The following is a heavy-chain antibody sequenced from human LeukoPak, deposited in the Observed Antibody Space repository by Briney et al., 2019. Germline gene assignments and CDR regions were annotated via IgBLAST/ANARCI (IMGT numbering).Heavy chain of an antibody. D-gene: IGHD2-8*01. CDR3: AKDRSCTNDICHGDFDY. CDR1: GFTLSSYA. CDR2: ISGSGGST. Sequence: PGGSLRLSCAASGFTLSSYAVSWVRQAPGKGLEWVSSISGSGGSTYSADSVKGRFTISRDNSKNTLYLQMNSLGAEDTALYYCAKDRSCTNDICHGDFDYWGQGTLVTVSS. J-gene: IGHJ4*02. V-gene: IGHV3-23*01.